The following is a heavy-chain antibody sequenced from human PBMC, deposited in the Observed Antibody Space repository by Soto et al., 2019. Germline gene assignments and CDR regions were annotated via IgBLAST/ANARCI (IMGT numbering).Heavy chain of an antibody. CDR1: GGSISSGGYY. Sequence: SETLSLTCTVSGGSISSGGYYWSWIRQHPGKGLEWIGYIYYSGSTYYNLSLKSRVTISVDTSKNQFSLKLSSVTAADTAVYYCARTLGYCSSTSCQKGPYYYYGMDVWGQGTTVTVSS. V-gene: IGHV4-31*03. J-gene: IGHJ6*02. D-gene: IGHD2-2*01. CDR2: IYYSGST. CDR3: ARTLGYCSSTSCQKGPYYYYGMDV.